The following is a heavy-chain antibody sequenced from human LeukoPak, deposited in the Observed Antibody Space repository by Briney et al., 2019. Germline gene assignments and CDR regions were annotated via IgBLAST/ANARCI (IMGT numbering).Heavy chain of an antibody. V-gene: IGHV3-48*01. D-gene: IGHD3-3*01. Sequence: GGSLRLSCAVSGFTFSSYNMNWVRRAPGKGLEWVSYIGSSLSTRYYADSVKGRFTISRDNGKHSLYLRMNSLRAEDTAVYYCAREGSDFWSGYPKGCFDYWGRGTLVTVSS. CDR3: AREGSDFWSGYPKGCFDY. CDR2: IGSSLSTR. J-gene: IGHJ4*02. CDR1: GFTFSSYN.